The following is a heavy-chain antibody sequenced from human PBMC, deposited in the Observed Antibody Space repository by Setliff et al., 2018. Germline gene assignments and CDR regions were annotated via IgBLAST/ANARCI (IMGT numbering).Heavy chain of an antibody. J-gene: IGHJ6*03. V-gene: IGHV1-69*05. CDR2: TIPMFGTT. Sequence: ASVKVSCKASGATFSSYGISWVRQAPGQGLEWMGGTIPMFGTTEYAQKFQGRLTIITDESTNTAFMQLSSLRSDDTAVYYCVREGVDRRSSTDYRYYIDVWGKGTTVTVSS. CDR1: GATFSSYG. CDR3: VREGVDRRSSTDYRYYIDV. D-gene: IGHD6-6*01.